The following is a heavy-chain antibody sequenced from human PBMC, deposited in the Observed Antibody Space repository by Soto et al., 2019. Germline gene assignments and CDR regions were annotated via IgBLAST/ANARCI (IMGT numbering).Heavy chain of an antibody. CDR1: GGSISSRGYY. J-gene: IGHJ5*02. CDR2: IYYSGST. V-gene: IGHV4-39*01. CDR3: ATSNWFDP. Sequence: QLQLQESGPGLVKPSETLSLTCTVSGGSISSRGYYWGWIRQPPGKGLEWIGTIYYSGSTYYNPSLKSRVTIPVDTSKNQFPLMLSSVTAADTAAYYCATSNWFDPWGQRTLVTVSS.